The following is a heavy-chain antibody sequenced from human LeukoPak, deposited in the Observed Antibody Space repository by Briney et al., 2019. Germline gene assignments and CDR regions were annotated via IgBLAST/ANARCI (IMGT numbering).Heavy chain of an antibody. Sequence: GGSLRLSCAASGFALSSHWMTWVRQVPGRGPEWVANVNRDGSETYYLDSVEGRFTISKDNAKNSLYLQMNSLRAEDTALYHCARNNGMDVWGQGATVIVSS. CDR2: VNRDGSET. V-gene: IGHV3-7*03. J-gene: IGHJ6*02. CDR3: ARNNGMDV. CDR1: GFALSSHW.